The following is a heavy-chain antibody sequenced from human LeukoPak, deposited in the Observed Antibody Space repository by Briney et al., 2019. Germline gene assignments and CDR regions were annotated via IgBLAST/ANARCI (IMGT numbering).Heavy chain of an antibody. Sequence: GGSLRLSCAASGFTFSSYWMSWVRQAPGKGLEWVANIKQDGSEKYYVDSEKGRFTISRDNAKNSLYLQMNSLRAEDTAVYYCARAFFRYYYDSSGYYYPVGNAFDIWGQGTMVTVSS. V-gene: IGHV3-7*01. CDR3: ARAFFRYYYDSSGYYYPVGNAFDI. D-gene: IGHD3-22*01. J-gene: IGHJ3*02. CDR2: IKQDGSEK. CDR1: GFTFSSYW.